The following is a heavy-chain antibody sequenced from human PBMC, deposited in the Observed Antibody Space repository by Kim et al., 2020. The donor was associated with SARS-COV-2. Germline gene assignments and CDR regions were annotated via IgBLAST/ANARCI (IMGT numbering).Heavy chain of an antibody. CDR2: MFTIART. CDR3: ANSIVGATRDAFDI. Sequence: SETLSLTCTVSGDSISIYYLHWIRQRPRPVLVGNGRMFTIARTHNNPSLKRRVPMSVDTSKSQFSLKLSSVTAADTAVYYCANSIVGATRDAFDIWGQGTLVTVSS. D-gene: IGHD1-26*01. J-gene: IGHJ3*02. V-gene: IGHV4-4*07. CDR1: GDSISIYY.